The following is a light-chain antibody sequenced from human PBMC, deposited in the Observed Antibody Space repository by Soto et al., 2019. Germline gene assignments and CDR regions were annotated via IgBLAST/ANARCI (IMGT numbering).Light chain of an antibody. Sequence: EFVLTQSPGTLSLSPGETATLSCSSSQTVRNNYLAWYQQKPGQAPRLLIYCASTRATGLPARFIGSGSGTEFTLTISRLEPEDFAVYYCQQYDSSPRTFGQGTRLE. CDR1: QTVRNNY. CDR3: QQYDSSPRT. V-gene: IGKV3-20*01. CDR2: CAS. J-gene: IGKJ5*01.